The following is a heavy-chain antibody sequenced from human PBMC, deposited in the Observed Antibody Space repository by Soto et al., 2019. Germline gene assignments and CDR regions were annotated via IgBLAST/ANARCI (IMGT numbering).Heavy chain of an antibody. J-gene: IGHJ4*02. CDR3: ASLRDTSSWYYAY. CDR1: AGSISSYY. CDR2: IYYSGST. Sequence: SETLSLTCTVSAGSISSYYWSWIRQPPGKGLEWIGYIYYSGSTDYNPSLKSRVTISVDTSKNQFSLKLSSVTAADTAVYYCASLRDTSSWYYAYWGQGTLVTVSS. D-gene: IGHD6-13*01. V-gene: IGHV4-59*08.